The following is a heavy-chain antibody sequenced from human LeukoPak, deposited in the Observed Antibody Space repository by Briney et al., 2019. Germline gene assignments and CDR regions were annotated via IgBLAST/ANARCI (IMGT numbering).Heavy chain of an antibody. Sequence: KASETLSLTCTVSGGSINSYYWSWIRQPPGKGLEWIGYIYDSGSTNYNPSLKSRVTISVDTSKNQFSLKLSSVTAADTAVYYCACLTTGDAFDIWGQGTMVTVSS. V-gene: IGHV4-59*01. CDR1: GGSINSYY. CDR3: ACLTTGDAFDI. D-gene: IGHD3-22*01. CDR2: IYDSGST. J-gene: IGHJ3*02.